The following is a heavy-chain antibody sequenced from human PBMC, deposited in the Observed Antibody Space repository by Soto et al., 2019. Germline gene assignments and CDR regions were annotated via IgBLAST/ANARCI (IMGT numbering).Heavy chain of an antibody. CDR3: AREQTRWLKDAFDI. CDR2: ISPYNGET. V-gene: IGHV1-18*01. D-gene: IGHD5-12*01. Sequence: QVQLVQSGPEVKKPGASVRVSCKASGYTFNNFAINWVRQAPGQGLEWLGWISPYNGETEYAQKFQGRVIMTTDASTSTAYLEVRSLRSDETAVYYCAREQTRWLKDAFDILGQGTMVIVSS. J-gene: IGHJ3*02. CDR1: GYTFNNFA.